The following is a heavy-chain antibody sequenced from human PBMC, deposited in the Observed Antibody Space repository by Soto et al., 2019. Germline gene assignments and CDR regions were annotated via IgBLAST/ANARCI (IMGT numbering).Heavy chain of an antibody. D-gene: IGHD2-2*01. Sequence: PSETLSLTCTVSGGSISGRNYFWGWIRQPPGRGLEWIGSISYSGSTSYNPSLKSRGTISADTSKNQFSLNLRSVTAADTAVYYCARIEFSTSSFFYSYTMDVWGQGTTVTVSS. J-gene: IGHJ6*02. CDR3: ARIEFSTSSFFYSYTMDV. CDR2: ISYSGST. V-gene: IGHV4-39*01. CDR1: GGSISGRNYF.